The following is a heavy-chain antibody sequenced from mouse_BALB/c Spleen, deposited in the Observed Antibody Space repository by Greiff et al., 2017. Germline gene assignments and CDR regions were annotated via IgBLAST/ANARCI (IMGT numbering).Heavy chain of an antibody. J-gene: IGHJ3*01. Sequence: VESGGGLVQPGGSLKLSCAASGFTFSSYTMSWVRQTPEKRLEWVAYISNGGGSTYYPDTVKGRFTISRDNAKNTLYLQMSSLKSEDTAMYYCATMITTWFAYWGQGTLVTVSA. D-gene: IGHD2-4*01. CDR2: ISNGGGST. V-gene: IGHV5-12-2*01. CDR3: ATMITTWFAY. CDR1: GFTFSSYT.